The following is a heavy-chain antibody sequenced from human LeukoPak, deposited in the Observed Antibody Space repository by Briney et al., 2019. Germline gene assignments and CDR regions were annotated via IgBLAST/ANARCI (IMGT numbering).Heavy chain of an antibody. CDR2: INHSGST. D-gene: IGHD1-14*01. J-gene: IGHJ5*02. Sequence: SETLSLTCAVYGGSFSGYYWSWIRQPPGKGLEWIGEINHSGSTNYNPSLKSRVTISVDTSKNQFSLRLSSVTAADTALYYCAKASGYHLNHWFDPWGQGTLVTVSS. V-gene: IGHV4-34*01. CDR1: GGSFSGYY. CDR3: AKASGYHLNHWFDP.